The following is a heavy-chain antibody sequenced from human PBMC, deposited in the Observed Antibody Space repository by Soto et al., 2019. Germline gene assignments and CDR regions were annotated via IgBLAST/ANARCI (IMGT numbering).Heavy chain of an antibody. CDR2: ISGGGGIT. CDR1: GFTFGDHA. Sequence: GGSLRLSCAAYGFTFGDHAMSWVRQAPGKGLEWVSVISGGGGITYYEDSVKARFTISRDNAKNTLYLQMNSLRAEDTAVYYCAKGLLIMVRKVITPPQYYYGMDVWGQGTTVTVSS. CDR3: AKGLLIMVRKVITPPQYYYGMDV. J-gene: IGHJ6*02. V-gene: IGHV3-23*01. D-gene: IGHD3-10*01.